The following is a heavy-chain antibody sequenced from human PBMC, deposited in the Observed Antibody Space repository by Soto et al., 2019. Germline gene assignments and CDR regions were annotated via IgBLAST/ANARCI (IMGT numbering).Heavy chain of an antibody. J-gene: IGHJ6*02. Sequence: ASVKVSCKASGYTFTSYAMHWVRQAPGQRLEWMGWINAGNGNTKYSQKFQGRVTITRDTSASTAYMELSSLRSEDTAVYYCARDLGRITIFGVVRFYYGMDVWGQGTTVTVSS. D-gene: IGHD3-3*01. CDR2: INAGNGNT. CDR1: GYTFTSYA. CDR3: ARDLGRITIFGVVRFYYGMDV. V-gene: IGHV1-3*01.